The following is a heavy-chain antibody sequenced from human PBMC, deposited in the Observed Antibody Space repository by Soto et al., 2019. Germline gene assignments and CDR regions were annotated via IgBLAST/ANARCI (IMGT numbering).Heavy chain of an antibody. Sequence: ASVKVSCKGLGYTFTSYGISWVRQAPGQGLEWMGWIRPNDGHTNYAQKFQDRVTMTRDTSTTTVYMDLRSLGSDDTAVYYCAIIGSGDYSDFDYWGQGTLVTVSS. D-gene: IGHD4-4*01. CDR1: GYTFTSYG. CDR3: AIIGSGDYSDFDY. V-gene: IGHV1-18*01. J-gene: IGHJ4*02. CDR2: IRPNDGHT.